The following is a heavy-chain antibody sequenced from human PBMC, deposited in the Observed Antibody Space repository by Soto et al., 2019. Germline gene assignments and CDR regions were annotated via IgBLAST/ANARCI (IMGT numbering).Heavy chain of an antibody. Sequence: ASVKVSCKASGYTFTGYYMHWVRQAPGQGLEWMGWINPNSGGTNYAQKFQGRVTMTRDTSISTAYMELSRLRSDDTAVYYCAASAVGATGLDYWGQGTLVTSPQ. CDR3: AASAVGATGLDY. V-gene: IGHV1-2*02. CDR2: INPNSGGT. CDR1: GYTFTGYY. D-gene: IGHD1-26*01. J-gene: IGHJ4*02.